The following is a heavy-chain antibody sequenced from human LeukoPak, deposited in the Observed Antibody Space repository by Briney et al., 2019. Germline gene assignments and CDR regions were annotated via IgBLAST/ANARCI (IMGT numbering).Heavy chain of an antibody. CDR1: GFTVSTNY. CDR2: IYSGGSA. V-gene: IGHV3-53*01. Sequence: GGSLRLSCAASGFTVSTNYMSWVRQAPGKGLEWVSLIYSGGSAYYTDSVKGRFTISRDNSKNTLYLQMNSLRAEDTAVYYCARSRDGHNYYYYGMDVWGQGTTVTVSS. D-gene: IGHD5-24*01. CDR3: ARSRDGHNYYYYGMDV. J-gene: IGHJ6*02.